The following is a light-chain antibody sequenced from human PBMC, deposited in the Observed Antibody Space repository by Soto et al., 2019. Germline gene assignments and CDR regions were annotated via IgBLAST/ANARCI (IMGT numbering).Light chain of an antibody. J-gene: IGKJ4*01. CDR1: QDISNY. CDR2: DAS. Sequence: DIQMTQSPSSLSASVVDRVTITCQASQDISNYLNWYQQKPGKAPKLLIYDASNLETGVPSRFSGSGSWTDFTFTISSLQPEDIATYYCQQYDNLPITFGGGTKVEIK. CDR3: QQYDNLPIT. V-gene: IGKV1-33*01.